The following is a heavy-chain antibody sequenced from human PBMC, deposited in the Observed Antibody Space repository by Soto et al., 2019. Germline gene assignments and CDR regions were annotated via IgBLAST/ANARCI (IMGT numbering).Heavy chain of an antibody. V-gene: IGHV3-74*01. CDR1: GFTFSNYW. D-gene: IGHD3-10*01. CDR3: GRGASGSYRLDY. CDR2: INSDGSSI. Sequence: QPGGSLRLSCAASGFTFSNYWMHWVRQAPGKGLVWVSRINSDGSSINYADSVKGQFTISRDNAKNTLYLQMSSLRAEDTAVYYCGRGASGSYRLDYWGQGTLVTVSS. J-gene: IGHJ4*02.